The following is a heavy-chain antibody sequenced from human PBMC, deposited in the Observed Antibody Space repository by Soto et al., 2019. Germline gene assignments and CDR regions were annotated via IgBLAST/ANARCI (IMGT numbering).Heavy chain of an antibody. D-gene: IGHD3-16*01. CDR3: ASGVYFGGAFDI. V-gene: IGHV3-74*01. J-gene: IGHJ3*02. CDR1: GFTFSSYW. Sequence: VQLVESGGGLVQPGGSLRLSCAASGFTFSSYWMHWVRQAPGKGLVWVSRINSDGSSTSYADSVKGRFTISRDNAKNTLYLQMNSLRAEDTAVYYCASGVYFGGAFDIWGQGTMVTVSS. CDR2: INSDGSST.